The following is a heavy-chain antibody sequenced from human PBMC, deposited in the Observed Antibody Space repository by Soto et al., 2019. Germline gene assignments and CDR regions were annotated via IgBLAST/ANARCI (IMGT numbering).Heavy chain of an antibody. V-gene: IGHV2-26*01. Sequence: QVTLKESGPVLVKPTETLTLTCTASGFSLSNARMGVSWIRQPPGKALEWLAHIFSNDVKSYSTSLKSRLTISKDTSKSQVVLTMTNMDPVDTATYYRARNPLVAHYYYYGMDVWGQETTVTVSS. CDR1: GFSLSNARMG. CDR2: IFSNDVK. J-gene: IGHJ6*02. D-gene: IGHD2-8*02. CDR3: ARNPLVAHYYYYGMDV.